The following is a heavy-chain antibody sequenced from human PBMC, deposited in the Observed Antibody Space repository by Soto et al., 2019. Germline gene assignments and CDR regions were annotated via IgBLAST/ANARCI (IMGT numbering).Heavy chain of an antibody. CDR3: ARVSSSWGPAKSDY. D-gene: IGHD6-13*01. CDR1: GGSISSSSYY. J-gene: IGHJ4*02. CDR2: IYYSGST. Sequence: QLQLQESGPGLVKPSETLSLTCTVSGGSISSSSYYWGWIRQPPGKGLEWIGSIYYSGSTYYNPSLKSRVTTSLDTSKNQFSRKLSSVAAADTAVYYCARVSSSWGPAKSDYWGQGTLVTVSS. V-gene: IGHV4-39*01.